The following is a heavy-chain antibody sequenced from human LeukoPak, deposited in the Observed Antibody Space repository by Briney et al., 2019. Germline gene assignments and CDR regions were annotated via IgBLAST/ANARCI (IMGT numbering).Heavy chain of an antibody. CDR2: ISGDGGST. D-gene: IGHD3-22*01. J-gene: IGHJ4*02. CDR1: GFTFGDYA. Sequence: GGSLRLSCAASGFTFGDYAMHWVRQAPGKGLEWVSLISGDGGSTYYADSVKGRFTISRDNSKNSLYLQMNSLRTEDTALYYCAKDTNYYDSSGYRYWGQGTLVTVSS. CDR3: AKDTNYYDSSGYRY. V-gene: IGHV3-43*02.